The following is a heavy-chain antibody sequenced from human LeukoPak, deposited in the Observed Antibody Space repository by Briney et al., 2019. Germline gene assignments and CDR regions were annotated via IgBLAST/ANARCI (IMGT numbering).Heavy chain of an antibody. CDR1: GFTFSSYS. Sequence: PGGSLRLTCTASGFTFSSYSMSWVRQGPGTGLEWVSAISGSGDTTFYADSVQGRFTISRDDSKNTVYLQMNSLRAEDTAVYYCARDWIDRSLDYWGQGTLVMVSS. CDR2: ISGSGDTT. J-gene: IGHJ4*02. V-gene: IGHV3-23*01. D-gene: IGHD2-2*03. CDR3: ARDWIDRSLDY.